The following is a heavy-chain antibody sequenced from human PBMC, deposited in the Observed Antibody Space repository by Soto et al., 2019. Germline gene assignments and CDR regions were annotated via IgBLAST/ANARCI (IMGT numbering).Heavy chain of an antibody. CDR2: IWYDGSNK. J-gene: IGHJ4*02. D-gene: IGHD3-22*01. V-gene: IGHV3-33*01. CDR1: GFTFSSYG. Sequence: GGSLRLSCAASGFTFSSYGMHWVRQAPGKGLEWVAVIWYDGSNKYYADSVKGRFTISRDNSKNTLYLQMNSLRAEDTAVYYCARVDYYDSSGYPLFDYWGQGTLVTVSS. CDR3: ARVDYYDSSGYPLFDY.